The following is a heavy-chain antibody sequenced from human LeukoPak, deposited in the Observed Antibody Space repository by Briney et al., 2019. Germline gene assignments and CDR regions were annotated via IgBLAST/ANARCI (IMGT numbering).Heavy chain of an antibody. J-gene: IGHJ4*02. Sequence: GGSLRLSCAASGFTFSSYAMSWVRQAPGKGLEWVSYISSSSSTIYYADSVKGRFTISRDNAKNSLYLQMNSLRAEDTAVYYCARDRAGIAVAGVIYWGQGTLVTVSS. CDR2: ISSSSSTI. V-gene: IGHV3-48*01. CDR3: ARDRAGIAVAGVIY. D-gene: IGHD6-19*01. CDR1: GFTFSSYA.